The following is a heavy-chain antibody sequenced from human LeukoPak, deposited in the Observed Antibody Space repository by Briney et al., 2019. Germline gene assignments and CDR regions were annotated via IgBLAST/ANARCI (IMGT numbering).Heavy chain of an antibody. Sequence: SQTLLLTCTVSGGSISSSDFSWSWIRQPLGKGLEWIGYIYHSGSAYYNPSLKSRVTISIDRSNNQFSLNLSSVTAADSAIYYCASVDTDMGFFVYWGQGTLVTVSS. V-gene: IGHV4-30-2*01. CDR1: GGSISSSDFS. CDR2: IYHSGSA. D-gene: IGHD5-18*01. J-gene: IGHJ4*02. CDR3: ASVDTDMGFFVY.